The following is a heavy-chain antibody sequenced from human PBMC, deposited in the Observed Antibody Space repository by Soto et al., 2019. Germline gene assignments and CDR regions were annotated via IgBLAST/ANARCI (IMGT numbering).Heavy chain of an antibody. V-gene: IGHV3-23*01. Sequence: TVGSLRLSCAASGFTFSSYAMSWVRQAPGKGLEWVSAISGSGGSTYYADSVKGRFTISGDNSKNTLYLQMNSLRAEDTAVYYCAKGYCSSTSCALNYWGQGTLVTVSS. CDR3: AKGYCSSTSCALNY. D-gene: IGHD2-2*01. J-gene: IGHJ4*02. CDR2: ISGSGGST. CDR1: GFTFSSYA.